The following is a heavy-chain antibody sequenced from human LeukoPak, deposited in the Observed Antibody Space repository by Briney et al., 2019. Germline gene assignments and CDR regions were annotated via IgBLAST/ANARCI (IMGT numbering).Heavy chain of an antibody. D-gene: IGHD5-12*01. J-gene: IGHJ4*02. CDR2: FSYDGSTQ. CDR1: GFTFSTYA. Sequence: GGSLRLSCAGAGFTFSTYAMHCVRQAPGKGLEWVALFSYDGSTQRYADSVKGRFTISRDNSNNSLYLQMNSMRTEDTAVYYGEKARKDYSSYDYLIDYWGQGTLVTVSS. CDR3: EKARKDYSSYDYLIDY. V-gene: IGHV3-30-3*01.